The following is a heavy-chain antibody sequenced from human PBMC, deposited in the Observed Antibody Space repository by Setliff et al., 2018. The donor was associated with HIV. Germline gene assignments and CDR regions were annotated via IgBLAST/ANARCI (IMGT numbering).Heavy chain of an antibody. CDR3: ARGAYSIIPYFDC. D-gene: IGHD2-15*01. V-gene: IGHV3-15*01. Sequence: PGGSLRLSCAASGFSFTNAWMSWVRQAPGKGLEWVGRIKSKADGGTTDYAAPVKGRFTISRDDSENTLFLQMDSLKTEDTAVYYCARGAYSIIPYFDCWGQGTLVTVSS. CDR1: GFSFTNAW. CDR2: IKSKADGGTT. J-gene: IGHJ4*02.